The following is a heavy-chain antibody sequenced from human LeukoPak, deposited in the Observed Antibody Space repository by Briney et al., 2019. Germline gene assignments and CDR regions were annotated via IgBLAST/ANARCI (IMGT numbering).Heavy chain of an antibody. CDR3: ARVLRLGAFDI. D-gene: IGHD3-3*01. CDR1: GFTVSSNY. Sequence: GGSLRLSGAASGFTVSSNYMSWVRQAPGKGLEWVSVIYSGGSTYYADSVKGRFTISRDNSKNTLYLQMNSLRAEDTAVYYCARVLRLGAFDIWGQGTMVTVSS. CDR2: IYSGGST. V-gene: IGHV3-53*01. J-gene: IGHJ3*02.